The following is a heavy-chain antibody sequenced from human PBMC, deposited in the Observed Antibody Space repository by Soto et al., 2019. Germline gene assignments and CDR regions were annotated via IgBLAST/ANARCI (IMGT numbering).Heavy chain of an antibody. V-gene: IGHV3-74*03. J-gene: IGHJ4*02. CDR3: ARDNNWSYDS. D-gene: IGHD1-1*01. Sequence: GGALRLSCAASGFTFSSYWMHWVRQAPGEGLVWVSYIKPDGSRTKDADSVKGRFTISRDNARNTLYLRMNSLRAEDTAVYYCARDNNWSYDSWGRGTLVTVS. CDR1: GFTFSSYW. CDR2: IKPDGSRT.